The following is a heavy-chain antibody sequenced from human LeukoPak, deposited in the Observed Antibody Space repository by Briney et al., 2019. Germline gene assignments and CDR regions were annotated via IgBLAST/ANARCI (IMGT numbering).Heavy chain of an antibody. CDR2: IYHSGST. CDR3: ARDLRGSLSY. J-gene: IGHJ4*02. Sequence: PSETLSLICAVSGDSISSSYWWSWVRQPPGKGLERIGEIYHSGSTNYNPSLKSRVTISVDKSKNQFFLKLSSVTAADTAIYYCARDLRGSLSYWGQGTLVTVSS. D-gene: IGHD2/OR15-2a*01. CDR1: GDSISSSYW. V-gene: IGHV4-4*02.